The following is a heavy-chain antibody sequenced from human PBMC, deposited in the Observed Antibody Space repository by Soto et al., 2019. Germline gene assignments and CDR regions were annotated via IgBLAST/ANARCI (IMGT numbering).Heavy chain of an antibody. D-gene: IGHD6-19*01. Sequence: QVQLVQSGAEVKKPGSSVKVSCKASGGTFSSYTISWVRQAPGQGLEWMGRIIPILGIANYAQKFQGRVTITADKSTSTAYMELSRLRSEDTAVYYCVTGFSSGWYQRDYFDYWGQGTLVTVSS. CDR2: IIPILGIA. V-gene: IGHV1-69*02. J-gene: IGHJ4*02. CDR1: GGTFSSYT. CDR3: VTGFSSGWYQRDYFDY.